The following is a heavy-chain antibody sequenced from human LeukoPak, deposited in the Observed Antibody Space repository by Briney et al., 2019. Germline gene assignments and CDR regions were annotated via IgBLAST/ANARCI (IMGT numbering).Heavy chain of an antibody. Sequence: GGSLRLSCAASGFAFNAYDMHWVRQAPGKGLEGVAAIWSDGSNTFYADSVKGRFTVSRDNSQNTLSLEMNSLRPEDTAVYYCAKEKFDWGTMYYFDYWGQGTLVTVSS. CDR1: GFAFNAYD. D-gene: IGHD3-9*01. CDR2: IWSDGSNT. V-gene: IGHV3-30*02. J-gene: IGHJ4*02. CDR3: AKEKFDWGTMYYFDY.